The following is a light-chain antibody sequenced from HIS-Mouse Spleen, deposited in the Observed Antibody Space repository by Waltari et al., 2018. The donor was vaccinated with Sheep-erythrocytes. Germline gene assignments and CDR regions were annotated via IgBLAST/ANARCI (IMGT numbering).Light chain of an antibody. CDR3: CSYAGSYNHV. Sequence: QSALTQPRSVSGSPGQSVTISCTGTSSDVGGYNYVSWYQQHPGKAPKLMIYDVSKRPQAVPDRFSGSKSGNTASLTISGLQAEDEADYYCCSYAGSYNHVFATGTKVTVL. J-gene: IGLJ1*01. V-gene: IGLV2-11*01. CDR1: SSDVGGYNY. CDR2: DVS.